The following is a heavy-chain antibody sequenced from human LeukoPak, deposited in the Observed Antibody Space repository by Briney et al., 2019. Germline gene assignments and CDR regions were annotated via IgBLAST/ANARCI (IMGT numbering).Heavy chain of an antibody. CDR3: ARDPNTYSNYYYMDV. J-gene: IGHJ6*03. CDR1: GYTFTSYG. V-gene: IGHV1-18*01. CDR2: ISAYNGNT. Sequence: ASVKVSCKASGYTFTSYGISWVRQAPGQGLEWMGWISAYNGNTNYAQKLQGRVTMTTDTSTSTAYMELRSLRSDDTAVYYCARDPNTYSNYYYMDVWGKGATVTVSS. D-gene: IGHD4-11*01.